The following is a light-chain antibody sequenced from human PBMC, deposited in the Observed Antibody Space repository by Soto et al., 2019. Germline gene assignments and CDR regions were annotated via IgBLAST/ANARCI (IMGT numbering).Light chain of an antibody. CDR1: SSDVGGYNY. V-gene: IGLV2-14*01. Sequence: QSALTQPASVSGSPGQSITISCTGTSSDVGGYNYVSWYQQLPGKAPKVMIYDVSNRPSGISNRFSGSKSGNTASLTISGLQAEDEADYYCSPFTSSLTLVYVFGTGTKLTVL. CDR2: DVS. J-gene: IGLJ1*01. CDR3: SPFTSSLTLVYV.